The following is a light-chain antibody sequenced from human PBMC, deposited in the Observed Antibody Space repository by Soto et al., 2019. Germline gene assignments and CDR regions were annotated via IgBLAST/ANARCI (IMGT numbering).Light chain of an antibody. Sequence: QSVLTQPPSASGSPGQSVTISCTGTSSDVGGYNYVSWYQQHPGTAPKLMIYEVSKRPSGVPDRFSGSKSGNTASLTVSGLQAEDEADYYCSSYAGSNSYVFGTGTKVTVL. CDR1: SSDVGGYNY. J-gene: IGLJ1*01. CDR3: SSYAGSNSYV. CDR2: EVS. V-gene: IGLV2-8*01.